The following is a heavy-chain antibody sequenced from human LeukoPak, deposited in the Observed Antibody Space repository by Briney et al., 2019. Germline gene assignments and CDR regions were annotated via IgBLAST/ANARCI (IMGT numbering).Heavy chain of an antibody. Sequence: SETLSLTCALYGGSLSGYYWRWIRQPPGKGREWIGEINHSGSTNNNPSLKSRVTISVDTSKNQFSLKLSSVTAADTAVYYCAKPRTYYYGSGTGNYWFDPWGQGTLVTVSS. V-gene: IGHV4-34*01. CDR1: GGSLSGYY. D-gene: IGHD3-10*01. J-gene: IGHJ5*02. CDR3: AKPRTYYYGSGTGNYWFDP. CDR2: INHSGST.